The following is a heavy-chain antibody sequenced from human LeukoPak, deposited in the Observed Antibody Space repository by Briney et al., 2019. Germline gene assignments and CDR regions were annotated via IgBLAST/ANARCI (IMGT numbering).Heavy chain of an antibody. V-gene: IGHV3-30*02. CDR3: AKDGIMHSNGPPEFDP. CDR1: GFIFRSYG. D-gene: IGHD3-16*01. CDR2: IHFDGINA. J-gene: IGHJ5*02. Sequence: PVGSLRLSCVASGFIFRSYGIHWGRQAPGKGLEWVTFIHFDGINAYYADFVKGRFTLSRDNSKNTVYMQMNSLRADDTAVYYGAKDGIMHSNGPPEFDPWGQGTLVSVSS.